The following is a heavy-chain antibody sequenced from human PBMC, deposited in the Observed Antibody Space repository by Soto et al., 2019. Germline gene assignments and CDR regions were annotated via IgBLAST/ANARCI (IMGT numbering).Heavy chain of an antibody. CDR2: INAGNGNT. Sequence: QVQLVQSGAEEKKPGASVKVSCKASGCTFTGYAMHWVRQAPGQRLEWMGWINAGNGNTKYSQKFQGRVTLTRDTSAITANMALSSLKSEDTEVFSCARAVAVPADFNYWGQGTLVTVSS. CDR1: GCTFTGYA. J-gene: IGHJ4*02. CDR3: ARAVAVPADFNY. V-gene: IGHV1-3*05. D-gene: IGHD6-19*01.